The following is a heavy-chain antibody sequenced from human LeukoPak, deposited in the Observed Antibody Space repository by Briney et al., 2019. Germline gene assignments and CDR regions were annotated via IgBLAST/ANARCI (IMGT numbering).Heavy chain of an antibody. D-gene: IGHD6-6*01. Sequence: PSQTLSLTCTVSGGSISSGDYYWSWIRQPPGKGLEWIGYIYYSGSTYYNPSLKSRVTISEDTSKNQFSLKLNSVTAADTAVYYCARHRIAARGSFDYWGQGTLVTVSS. J-gene: IGHJ4*02. CDR3: ARHRIAARGSFDY. CDR2: IYYSGST. V-gene: IGHV4-30-4*01. CDR1: GGSISSGDYY.